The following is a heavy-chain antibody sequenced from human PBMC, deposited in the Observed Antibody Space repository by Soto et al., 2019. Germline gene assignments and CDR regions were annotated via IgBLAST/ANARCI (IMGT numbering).Heavy chain of an antibody. V-gene: IGHV1-69*13. CDR2: IIPIFGTA. D-gene: IGHD2-2*01. CDR1: GGTFSSYA. J-gene: IGHJ6*02. CDR3: AGVPCSSTSCYGSNLLGTTYYYYYGMDV. Sequence: GDSVKVSCKASGGTFSSYAISWVRQAPGQGLERMGGIIPIFGTANYAQKFQGRVTITADESTSTAYMELSSLRSEDTAVYYCAGVPCSSTSCYGSNLLGTTYYYYYGMDVWGQGTTVTVYS.